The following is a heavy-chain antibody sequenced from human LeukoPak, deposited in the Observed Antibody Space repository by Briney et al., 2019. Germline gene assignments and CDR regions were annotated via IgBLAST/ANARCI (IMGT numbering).Heavy chain of an antibody. D-gene: IGHD5-18*01. Sequence: PSETLSLTCTVSGGSISGYYWNWIRQPPGKGLEWIGHIYYSGSSSYNASLSSRVTISVDTSKNQFSLRLSSVTAADTAMYYCAGRLTYSYAIDYWGQGTLVTVSS. CDR2: IYYSGSS. CDR3: AGRLTYSYAIDY. CDR1: GGSISGYY. V-gene: IGHV4-59*01. J-gene: IGHJ4*02.